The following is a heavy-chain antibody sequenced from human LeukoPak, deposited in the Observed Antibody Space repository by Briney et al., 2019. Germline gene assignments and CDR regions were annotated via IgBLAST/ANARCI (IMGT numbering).Heavy chain of an antibody. CDR2: ISSSSSYI. Sequence: GGSLRLSCAASGFTFSSYSMNWVRQAPGKGLEWVSPISSSSSYIYYADSVKGRFTISRDNAQNSLFLQLNSLRAEDTAVYYCARDPYSSGWYKDAFDIWGQGTMVTVSS. D-gene: IGHD6-19*01. CDR3: ARDPYSSGWYKDAFDI. J-gene: IGHJ3*02. V-gene: IGHV3-21*01. CDR1: GFTFSSYS.